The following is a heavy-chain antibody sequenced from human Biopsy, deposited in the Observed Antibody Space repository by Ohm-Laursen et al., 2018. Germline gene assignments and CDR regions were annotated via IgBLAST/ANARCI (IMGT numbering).Heavy chain of an antibody. V-gene: IGHV4-59*01. CDR1: GGSIRSDY. CDR3: ARATNSTGWPYYYFYGMDV. J-gene: IGHJ6*02. D-gene: IGHD2/OR15-2a*01. Sequence: SETLSLTCTVSGGSIRSDYRRWIRQTPGKGLEWIGYIHYSGSTNYNPSLKSRVTISVDTSKNQFSLRLNSVTAADPAVYYFARATNSTGWPYYYFYGMDVWGQGTTVTVSS. CDR2: IHYSGST.